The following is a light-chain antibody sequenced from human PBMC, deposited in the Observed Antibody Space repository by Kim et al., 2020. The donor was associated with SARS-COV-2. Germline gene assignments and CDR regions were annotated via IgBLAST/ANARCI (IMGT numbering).Light chain of an antibody. V-gene: IGLV2-18*02. Sequence: LTQPPSVSGSPGQSVTISCTGTSSDVGSYNRVSWYQQPPGTAPKLMIYEVSNRPSGVPDRFSGSKSGNTASLTISGLQAEDEADYYCSSYTSSSTVVFGGGTQLTVL. CDR3: SSYTSSSTVV. CDR2: EVS. J-gene: IGLJ2*01. CDR1: SSDVGSYNR.